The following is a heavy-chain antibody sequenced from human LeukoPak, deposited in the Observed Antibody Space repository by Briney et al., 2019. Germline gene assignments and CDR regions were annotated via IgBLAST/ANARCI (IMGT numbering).Heavy chain of an antibody. CDR3: ARAFLWFGELNSPFDP. V-gene: IGHV1-3*01. CDR2: INADNGDT. Sequence: ASVKVSCKASGYTFANYGIHWLRQAPGQGLEWMGWINADNGDTEYSQTFQGRVTITRDTSATTAYMDLSSLTSDDSAIYFCARAFLWFGELNSPFDPWGQGTLVTVSS. CDR1: GYTFANYG. J-gene: IGHJ5*02. D-gene: IGHD3-10*01.